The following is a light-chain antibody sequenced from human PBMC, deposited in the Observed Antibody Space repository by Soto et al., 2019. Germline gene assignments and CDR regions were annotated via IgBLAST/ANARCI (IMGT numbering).Light chain of an antibody. CDR2: RNN. J-gene: IGLJ1*01. V-gene: IGLV1-47*01. CDR3: AAWDDSLSGSYV. Sequence: SVLTQPPSASGTPGQRVTISCSGSSSNIGSNYVYWYQQLPGTAPKLLIYRNNQRPSGVPDRFSGSKSGTSASLAISGLRSEDEADYYCAAWDDSLSGSYVFGTVTKVTVL. CDR1: SSNIGSNY.